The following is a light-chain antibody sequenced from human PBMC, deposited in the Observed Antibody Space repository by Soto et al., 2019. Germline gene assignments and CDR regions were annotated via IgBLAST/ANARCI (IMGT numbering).Light chain of an antibody. Sequence: VVLTQSPGTLSLSPGERATLSCRASQSVSSSYLAWYQQKPGQAPRLLIYGASTRATGIADRFSGSGSGTDFTLTISRLEPEDFAVYYCHQYGSSPQTFGQGTKVDIK. V-gene: IGKV3-20*01. CDR1: QSVSSSY. CDR3: HQYGSSPQT. CDR2: GAS. J-gene: IGKJ1*01.